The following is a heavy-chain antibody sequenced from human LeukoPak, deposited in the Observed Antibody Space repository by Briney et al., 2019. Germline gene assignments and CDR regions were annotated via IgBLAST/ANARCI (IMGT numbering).Heavy chain of an antibody. CDR1: GFSFKDTG. CDR2: IWFDGSTK. Sequence: GGSLRLSCAASGFSFKDTGMHWVRQAPGKGPEWLTIIWFDGSTKYYADSVKGRFTVSRDNSQNILYLQMNDLRAEDTAVYYCAKESSRSRYYVPGGRRGWTVDYWGQGTLVTVSS. CDR3: AKESSRSRYYVPGGRRGWTVDY. D-gene: IGHD6-13*01. V-gene: IGHV3-33*06. J-gene: IGHJ4*02.